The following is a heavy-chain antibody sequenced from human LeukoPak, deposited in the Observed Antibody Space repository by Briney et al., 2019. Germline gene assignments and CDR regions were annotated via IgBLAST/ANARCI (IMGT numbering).Heavy chain of an antibody. Sequence: GGSLRLSCSASGFTFSSYAMHWVRQAPGKGLEYVSAISSNGGSTYYADSVKGGFTISRDNSKNTLYLQMSSLRAEDTAVYYCVKDLGVVVPAARWFDYWGQGTLVTVSS. J-gene: IGHJ4*02. D-gene: IGHD2-2*01. CDR2: ISSNGGST. CDR3: VKDLGVVVPAARWFDY. CDR1: GFTFSSYA. V-gene: IGHV3-64D*06.